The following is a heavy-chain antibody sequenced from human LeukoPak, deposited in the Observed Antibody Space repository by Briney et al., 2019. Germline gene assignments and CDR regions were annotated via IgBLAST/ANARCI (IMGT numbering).Heavy chain of an antibody. CDR3: ARDRGWIQHDI. D-gene: IGHD5-18*01. CDR2: IKGDGSAK. V-gene: IGHV3-7*01. J-gene: IGHJ3*02. Sequence: GGSLRLSCAASGFIFKDYWMIWVRQAPGKGLEWVAFIKGDGSAKKYVDSVKGRFTISRDNAKNSLFLQMNSLRAEDTAVYYCARDRGWIQHDIWGQGTMVTVSS. CDR1: GFIFKDYW.